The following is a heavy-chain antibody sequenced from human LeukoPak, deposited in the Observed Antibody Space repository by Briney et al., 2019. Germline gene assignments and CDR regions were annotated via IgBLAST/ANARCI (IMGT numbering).Heavy chain of an antibody. Sequence: ASVKVSCKASGYTFTSYGISWVRQAPGQGLEWMGWISAYNGNTNYAQKLQGRVTMTTDTSTSTAYMELRSLRSDDTAVYYCAILTPWFPHSSLPSSRNWLDPWGQGTLVTVSS. CDR1: GYTFTSYG. CDR3: AILTPWFPHSSLPSSRNWLDP. J-gene: IGHJ5*02. D-gene: IGHD3-22*01. V-gene: IGHV1-18*01. CDR2: ISAYNGNT.